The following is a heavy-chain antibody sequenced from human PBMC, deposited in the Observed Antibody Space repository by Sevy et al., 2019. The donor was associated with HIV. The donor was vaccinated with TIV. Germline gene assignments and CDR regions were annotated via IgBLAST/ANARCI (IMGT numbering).Heavy chain of an antibody. D-gene: IGHD3-22*01. V-gene: IGHV1-24*01. CDR1: GYTLTQLS. CDR3: ATTKDYYDSSASPFDY. J-gene: IGHJ4*02. Sequence: ASVKVSCKVSGYTLTQLSMHWVRQAPGKGLEWMGSFDPEDGETFYAQKFQGRVTLNEDTSTDTAYLELSSLTSKDTAVYYCATTKDYYDSSASPFDYWGQGTLVTVSS. CDR2: FDPEDGET.